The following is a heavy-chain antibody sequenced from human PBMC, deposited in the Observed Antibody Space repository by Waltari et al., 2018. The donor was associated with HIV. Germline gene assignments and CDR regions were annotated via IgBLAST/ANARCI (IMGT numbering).Heavy chain of an antibody. Sequence: VHLLASGGGPVKPGESLSLPCVTSGFIFHPYSRNVVRQAPGKGPEWVSSISSSGNFKHYADSVKGRFTISRDNAENSLYLQMNGLRAEDTAIYYCARDSRGSTWSLNWFDPWGQGTLVTVSS. D-gene: IGHD6-6*01. CDR1: GFIFHPYS. V-gene: IGHV3-21*01. CDR2: ISSSGNFK. CDR3: ARDSRGSTWSLNWFDP. J-gene: IGHJ5*02.